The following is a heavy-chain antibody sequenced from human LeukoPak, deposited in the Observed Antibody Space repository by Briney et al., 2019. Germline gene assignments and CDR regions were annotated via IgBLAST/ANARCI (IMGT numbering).Heavy chain of an antibody. J-gene: IGHJ4*02. V-gene: IGHV1-18*01. CDR2: INTRSGDA. CDR3: ARGREITFGGVSYYFDY. CDR1: GYTFTNYG. D-gene: IGHD3-16*01. Sequence: ASVKVSCKASGYTFTNYGIAWVRQAPGQGLEWMGWINTRSGDAQLAHSLQARVTMTTDTSTSTASMELGSLGSDDTAVYYCARGREITFGGVSYYFDYWGQGTLVTVSS.